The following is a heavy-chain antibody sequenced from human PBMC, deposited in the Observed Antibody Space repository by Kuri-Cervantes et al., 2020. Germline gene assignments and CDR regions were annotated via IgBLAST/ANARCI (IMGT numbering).Heavy chain of an antibody. CDR1: GGSISSYY. J-gene: IGHJ5*02. V-gene: IGHV4-39*07. Sequence: SETLSLTCTVSGGSISSYYWGWIRQPPGKGLEWIGSIYYSGSTYYNPSLKSRVTISVDTSKNQFSLKLTSVTAADTAMYYCARDTWVVRGRWFDPWGQGTLVTVSS. CDR2: IYYSGST. CDR3: ARDTWVVRGRWFDP. D-gene: IGHD3-10*01.